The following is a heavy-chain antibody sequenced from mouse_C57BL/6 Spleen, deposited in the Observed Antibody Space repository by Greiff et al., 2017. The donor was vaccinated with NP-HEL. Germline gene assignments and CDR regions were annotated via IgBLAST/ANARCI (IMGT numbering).Heavy chain of an antibody. D-gene: IGHD2-4*01. CDR2: IWSDGST. Sequence: VQLQQSGPGLVAPSQSLSITCTVSGFSLTSYGVHWVRQPPGKGLEWLVVIWSDGSTTYNSALKSRLSISKDNSKSQVFLKMNSLQTDDTAMYYCARHSNYDYFWYFDVWGTGTTVTVSS. CDR3: ARHSNYDYFWYFDV. V-gene: IGHV2-6-1*01. J-gene: IGHJ1*03. CDR1: GFSLTSYG.